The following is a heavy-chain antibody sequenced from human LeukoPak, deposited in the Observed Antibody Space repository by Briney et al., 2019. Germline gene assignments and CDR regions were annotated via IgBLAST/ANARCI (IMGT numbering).Heavy chain of an antibody. CDR2: INPSGGST. CDR3: ARPIAAAGRGFAFDI. CDR1: GYTFIDYY. Sequence: ASVKVSCKASGYTFIDYYMHWVRQAPGQGLEWMGIINPSGGSTSYAQKFQGRVTMTRDTSTSTVYMELSSLRSEDTAVYYCARPIAAAGRGFAFDIWGQGTMVTVSS. J-gene: IGHJ3*02. V-gene: IGHV1-46*01. D-gene: IGHD6-13*01.